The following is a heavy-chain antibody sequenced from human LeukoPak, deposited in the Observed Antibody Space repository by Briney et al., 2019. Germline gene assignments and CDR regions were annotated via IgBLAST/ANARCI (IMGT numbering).Heavy chain of an antibody. CDR2: INTNSGGT. V-gene: IGHV1-2*02. CDR1: GYTFTCYN. Sequence: ASGKVSCKGSGYTFTCYNMHWVRQAQGQGLEWMGWINTNSGGTNYAQKFQGRVTMTRDTSISTAYMELSRLRSDDTAVYYCARDFSVGATRNAFDIWGQGTMVTVSS. D-gene: IGHD1-26*01. J-gene: IGHJ3*02. CDR3: ARDFSVGATRNAFDI.